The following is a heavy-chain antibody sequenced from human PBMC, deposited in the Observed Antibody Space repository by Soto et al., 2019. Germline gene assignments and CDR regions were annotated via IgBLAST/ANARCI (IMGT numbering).Heavy chain of an antibody. CDR1: GFTFSDSA. V-gene: IGHV3-23*01. CDR3: TKVISTVGGDFDS. CDR2: ISGSGGST. D-gene: IGHD3-16*01. Sequence: GGSLRLSCAASGFTFSDSAIHWVRQAPGKGLEWVSVISGSGGSTYYADSVKGRFTISRDNAKNTLYLQMNSLRAEDTAMYYCTKVISTVGGDFDSWGQGTLVTVSS. J-gene: IGHJ4*02.